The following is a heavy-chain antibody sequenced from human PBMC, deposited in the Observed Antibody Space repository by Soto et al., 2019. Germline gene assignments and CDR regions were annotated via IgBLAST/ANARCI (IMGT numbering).Heavy chain of an antibody. CDR2: ISGSGGST. CDR1: GFTFSTYA. V-gene: IGHV3-23*01. Sequence: GGSLRLSCAASGFTFSTYAMSWVRQAPGKGLEWVSAISGSGGSTYYADSVKGRFTISRDNSKNTLYRQRNGLGAGDTAVYYCAKEVIPAAIAGSYYYGPDVWGQGTTVTVSS. J-gene: IGHJ6*02. CDR3: AKEVIPAAIAGSYYYGPDV. D-gene: IGHD2-2*01.